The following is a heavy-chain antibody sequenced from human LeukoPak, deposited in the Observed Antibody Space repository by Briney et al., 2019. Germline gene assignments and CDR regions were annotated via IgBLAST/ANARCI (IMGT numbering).Heavy chain of an antibody. CDR1: GGSISSYY. D-gene: IGHD6-13*01. CDR2: IYYSGST. Sequence: SETLSLTCTVSGGSISSYYWSWFRQPPGKGLEWIGYIYYSGSTNYNPSLKSRVTISVDTSRNQFSLKLSSVTAADTAVYYCARVTPGSSSWYNFDLWGRGTLVTVSS. CDR3: ARVTPGSSSWYNFDL. V-gene: IGHV4-59*01. J-gene: IGHJ2*01.